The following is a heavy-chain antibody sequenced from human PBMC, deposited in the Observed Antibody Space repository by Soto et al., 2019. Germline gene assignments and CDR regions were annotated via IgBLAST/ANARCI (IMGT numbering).Heavy chain of an antibody. D-gene: IGHD5-12*01. CDR1: GYTFTGYY. CDR3: ARDMAGYSGYDPGNYYYYGMDV. V-gene: IGHV1-2*04. Sequence: GASVKVSCKASGYTFTGYYMHWVRQAPGQGLEWMGWINPNSGGTNYAQKFQGWVTMTRDTSISTAYMELSRLRSDDTAVYYYARDMAGYSGYDPGNYYYYGMDVWGQGTTVTVSS. J-gene: IGHJ6*02. CDR2: INPNSGGT.